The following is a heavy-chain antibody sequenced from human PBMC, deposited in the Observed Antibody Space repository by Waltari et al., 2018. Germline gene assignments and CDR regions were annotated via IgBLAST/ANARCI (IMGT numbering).Heavy chain of an antibody. Sequence: QLQLQESGPGLVKPSGTLSLTCTVSGDSISGSNYYWGWIRQPPGQGLEWIGSISYSATTYCNPSLKSRVTMSVDTSKNQFSLNLSSVTAADTAVFYCVRPGSSVGWYYFDYWGQGTLVTVSS. CDR2: ISYSATT. J-gene: IGHJ4*02. V-gene: IGHV4-39*01. CDR1: GDSISGSNYY. CDR3: VRPGSSVGWYYFDY. D-gene: IGHD6-19*01.